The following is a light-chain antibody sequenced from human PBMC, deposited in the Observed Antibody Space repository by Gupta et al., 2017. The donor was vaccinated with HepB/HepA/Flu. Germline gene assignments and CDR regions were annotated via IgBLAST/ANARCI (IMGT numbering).Light chain of an antibody. CDR3: SSYTSSSTPVV. V-gene: IGLV2-14*01. CDR1: SSDVGGYNY. Sequence: QSALTQPASVSGSPGQSITISCTGTSSDVGGYNYVSWYQQHPGKAPKLMMYDVSNRHSGVSNRLSGSKSGNTASLTISGLQAEDEDDYYCSSYTSSSTPVVFGGGTKLTVL. CDR2: DVS. J-gene: IGLJ2*01.